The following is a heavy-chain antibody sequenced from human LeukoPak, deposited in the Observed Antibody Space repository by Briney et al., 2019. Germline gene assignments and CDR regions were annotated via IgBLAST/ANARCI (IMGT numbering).Heavy chain of an antibody. CDR1: GGSFSDCY. V-gene: IGHV4-34*01. D-gene: IGHD2-2*01. CDR3: ASCSSTSWYAGDWFDP. Sequence: SETLSLTCAVYGGSFSDCYWSWIRQSPGKGLEWIGEINHSGSTNYNPSPKSRVTISGDTPKNQFSQKLNSGTAADTAVYYCASCSSTSWYAGDWFDPWGGGTLVSLST. CDR2: INHSGST. J-gene: IGHJ5*02.